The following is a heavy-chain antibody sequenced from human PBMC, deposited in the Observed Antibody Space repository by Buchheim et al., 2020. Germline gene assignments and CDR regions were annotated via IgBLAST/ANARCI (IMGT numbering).Heavy chain of an antibody. Sequence: QVQLQESGPGLVKPSQTLSLTCSVSGGSMSNGDYYWSWIRQPPGKGLEWIGYIYYSGSTDYNPSLKSRVTISVDTSKNQFSLELGSVTAADTAVYYCARASGYYGSGSYYRLNLNWVDPWGQGTL. CDR3: ARASGYYGSGSYYRLNLNWVDP. CDR2: IYYSGST. CDR1: GGSMSNGDYY. V-gene: IGHV4-30-4*01. D-gene: IGHD3-10*01. J-gene: IGHJ5*02.